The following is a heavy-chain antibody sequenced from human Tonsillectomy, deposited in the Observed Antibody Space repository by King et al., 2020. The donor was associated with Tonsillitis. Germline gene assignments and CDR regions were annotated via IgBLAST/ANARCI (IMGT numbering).Heavy chain of an antibody. CDR3: TRDLNWTPDY. CDR1: GFNFHDYD. CDR2: INRKDDTT. V-gene: IGHV3-20*04. D-gene: IGHD1-1*01. J-gene: IGHJ4*02. Sequence: VHLVESGGGVVRPGGSLRLSCASSGFNFHDYDMSWVRQAPGKGLEWVSGINRKDDTTYGDSVKGRFTISRDNAKNSLFLQMNTVRAEDSALYYCTRDLNWTPDYWGQGTLVTVSS.